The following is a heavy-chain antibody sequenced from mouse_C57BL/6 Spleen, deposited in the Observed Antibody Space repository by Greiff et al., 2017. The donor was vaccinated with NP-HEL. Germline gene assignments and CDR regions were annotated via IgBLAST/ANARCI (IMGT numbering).Heavy chain of an antibody. V-gene: IGHV14-3*01. D-gene: IGHD2-4*01. CDR1: GFHIKHTY. Sequence: VQLQQSVAELVRPGASVTLSCTASGFHIKHTYMHWVKQRPEQGLAWIGRIDPANGNTTYAPKFQGKATITADTSSNTAYLQLSSLTSEDTAIYYCAREFSFDYDDAMDYWGQGTSVTVSS. J-gene: IGHJ4*01. CDR3: AREFSFDYDDAMDY. CDR2: IDPANGNT.